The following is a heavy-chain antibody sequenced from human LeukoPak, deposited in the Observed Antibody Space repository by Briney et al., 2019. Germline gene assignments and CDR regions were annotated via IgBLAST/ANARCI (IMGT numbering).Heavy chain of an antibody. CDR1: GFTFSSYW. Sequence: GGSLRLSCAASGFTFSSYWMSWVRQASGKGLEWVANIKQDGSEKYYVDSVKGRFTISRDNAKNSLYLQMNSLRAEDTAVYYCARDRGYSTFDYWGQGILVTVSS. CDR2: IKQDGSEK. CDR3: ARDRGYSTFDY. J-gene: IGHJ4*02. V-gene: IGHV3-7*01. D-gene: IGHD3-22*01.